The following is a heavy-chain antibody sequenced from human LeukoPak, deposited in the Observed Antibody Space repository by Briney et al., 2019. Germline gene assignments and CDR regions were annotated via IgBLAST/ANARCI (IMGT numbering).Heavy chain of an antibody. CDR1: GGTFSSYA. CDR3: ATRTNSSGWTYYYYGMDV. J-gene: IGHJ6*04. Sequence: SVKVSCKASGGTFSSYAISWVRQAPGQGLEWMGGIIPIFGTANYARKFQGRVTITADESTSTAYMELSSLRSGDTAVYYCATRTNSSGWTYYYYGMDVWGKGTTVTVSS. CDR2: IIPIFGTA. V-gene: IGHV1-69*13. D-gene: IGHD6-19*01.